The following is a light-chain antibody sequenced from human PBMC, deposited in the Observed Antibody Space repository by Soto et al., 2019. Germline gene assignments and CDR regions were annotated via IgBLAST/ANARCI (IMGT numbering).Light chain of an antibody. Sequence: DIQLTQSPSFLSASVGDRATITCRASQAISSYLAWYQQKPGKPPKLLIYGASTLQSDVPSRFSGSGSGTEFTLTVSSLQAEDSATYYCQQFNDYPLTFGGGTKVDIK. CDR3: QQFNDYPLT. CDR1: QAISSY. J-gene: IGKJ4*01. CDR2: GAS. V-gene: IGKV1-9*01.